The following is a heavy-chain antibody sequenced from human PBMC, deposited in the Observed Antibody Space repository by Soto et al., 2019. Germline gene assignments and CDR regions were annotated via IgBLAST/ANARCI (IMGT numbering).Heavy chain of an antibody. CDR3: ARKDKSGYFNWFDP. CDR1: GYRFTSYW. V-gene: IGHV5-51*01. CDR2: IFPSDSDT. D-gene: IGHD3-22*01. Sequence: GECLTIACRTSGYRFTSYWIAWVRQMPGKGLEWMGIIFPSDSDTRYSPSFQGQVTISADRSTSTVFLQWASLKASDTAVYFCARKDKSGYFNWFDPWGQGTLVNVSS. J-gene: IGHJ5*02.